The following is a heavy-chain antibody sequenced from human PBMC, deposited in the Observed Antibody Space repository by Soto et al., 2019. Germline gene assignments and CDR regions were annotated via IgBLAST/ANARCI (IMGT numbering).Heavy chain of an antibody. V-gene: IGHV3-11*06. CDR2: ISSSSTYT. Sequence: GGSLRLSCAASGFTFSDYFMTWIRQAPGKGLEWVSYISSSSTYTNYADSVKGRFTISRDNAKNSLYLQMNSLRAEDTAVYYCTRGGYYDGMDVWGQGTTVTVSS. D-gene: IGHD3-3*01. CDR1: GFTFSDYF. J-gene: IGHJ6*02. CDR3: TRGGYYDGMDV.